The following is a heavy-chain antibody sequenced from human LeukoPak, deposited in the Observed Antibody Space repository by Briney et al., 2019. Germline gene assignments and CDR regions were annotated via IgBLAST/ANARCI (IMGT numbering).Heavy chain of an antibody. CDR3: ARVWNDGRFYYYGMDV. V-gene: IGHV4-39*07. J-gene: IGHJ6*02. Sequence: SETLSLTCTVSGGSITSSTYYWAWIRQPPGKGLEWIRSIYYSGTTFYKPSLKSRVTISGDTSKNQFSLKLSSVTAADTAVYYCARVWNDGRFYYYGMDVWGQGTTVTVSS. CDR1: GGSITSSTYY. D-gene: IGHD1-1*01. CDR2: IYYSGTT.